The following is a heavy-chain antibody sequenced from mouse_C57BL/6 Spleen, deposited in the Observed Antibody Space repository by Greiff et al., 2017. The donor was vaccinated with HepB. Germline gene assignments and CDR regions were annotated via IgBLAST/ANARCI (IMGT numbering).Heavy chain of an antibody. J-gene: IGHJ2*01. CDR3: ARYGYGSSYFFDY. CDR1: GYTFTSYW. D-gene: IGHD1-1*01. V-gene: IGHV1-52*01. Sequence: QVQLQQPGAELVRPGSSVKLSCKASGYTFTSYWMHWVKQRPIQGLEWIGNIDPSDSETHYNQKFKDKATLTVDKSSSTAYMQLSSLTSEDSAVYYCARYGYGSSYFFDYWGQGTTLTVSS. CDR2: IDPSDSET.